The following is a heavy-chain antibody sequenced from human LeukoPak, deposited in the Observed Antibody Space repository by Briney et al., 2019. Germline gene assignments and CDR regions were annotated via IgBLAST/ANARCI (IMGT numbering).Heavy chain of an antibody. V-gene: IGHV1-8*01. D-gene: IGHD4-17*01. CDR1: GYTFTSYD. Sequence: ASVKVSCKASGYTFTSYDINWVRQATGQGLEWMGWMNPNSGNTGYAQKFQGRVTMTRNTSISTAYMELSSLRSEDTAVYYCARVIMDSANGDFEVQDYWGQGTLVTVSS. CDR2: MNPNSGNT. J-gene: IGHJ4*02. CDR3: ARVIMDSANGDFEVQDY.